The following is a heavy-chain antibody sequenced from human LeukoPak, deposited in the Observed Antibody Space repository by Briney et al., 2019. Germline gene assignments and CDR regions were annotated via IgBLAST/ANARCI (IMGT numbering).Heavy chain of an antibody. CDR1: GFTFSSYG. D-gene: IGHD6-13*01. CDR3: AKDGGLAAAGPNY. CDR2: ISYDGSNK. V-gene: IGHV3-30*18. J-gene: IGHJ4*02. Sequence: GRSLRLSCAAPGFTFSSYGMHWVRQAPGKGLEWVAVISYDGSNKYYADSVKGRFTISKDNSKNTLYLQMNSLRAEDTAVYYCAKDGGLAAAGPNYWGQGTLVTVSP.